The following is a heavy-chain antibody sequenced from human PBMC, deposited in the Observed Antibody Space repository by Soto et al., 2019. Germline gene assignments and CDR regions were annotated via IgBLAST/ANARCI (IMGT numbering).Heavy chain of an antibody. CDR1: GFTFSSYG. V-gene: IGHV3-33*01. Sequence: QVQLVESGGGVVQPGRSLRLSCAASGFTFSSYGMHWVRQAPGKGLEWVAVIWDDGSNKYYADSVKGRFTISRDNSKNTRYLQMNSLRAEDTAVYYCARDYLVIHHRVIDYWGQGTLVTVSS. D-gene: IGHD2-15*01. CDR2: IWDDGSNK. J-gene: IGHJ4*02. CDR3: ARDYLVIHHRVIDY.